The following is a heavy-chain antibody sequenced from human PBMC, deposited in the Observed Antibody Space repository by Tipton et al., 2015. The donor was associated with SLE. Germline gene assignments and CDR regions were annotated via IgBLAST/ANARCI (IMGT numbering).Heavy chain of an antibody. CDR1: GYSFTTYW. J-gene: IGHJ4*02. CDR3: ARHAGVATEDLDY. Sequence: VQLVQSGAEVKKPGESLRISCKGSGYSFTTYWVAWVRQMPGKGLEWMGMIYPADSNTRYSPSFQGQVTISVDKSISTAYLQWSSLKASDTAMYYCARHAGVATEDLDYWGQGSLVTVSS. D-gene: IGHD5-12*01. V-gene: IGHV5-51*01. CDR2: IYPADSNT.